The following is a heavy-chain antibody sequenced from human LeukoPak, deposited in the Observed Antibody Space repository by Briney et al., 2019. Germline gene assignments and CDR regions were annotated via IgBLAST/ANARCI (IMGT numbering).Heavy chain of an antibody. D-gene: IGHD3-22*01. CDR3: ARYDYHDISARFDI. Sequence: SETLSLTCTVSGGSISSGSYYWSWLRQPAGKGLEGIGRFYTSGSTNYSPSLKSRVTIPVETSKNQFSLKLSSLTAADTAVYYCARYDYHDISARFDIWGKGTMLTVSS. V-gene: IGHV4-61*02. J-gene: IGHJ3*02. CDR2: FYTSGST. CDR1: GGSISSGSYY.